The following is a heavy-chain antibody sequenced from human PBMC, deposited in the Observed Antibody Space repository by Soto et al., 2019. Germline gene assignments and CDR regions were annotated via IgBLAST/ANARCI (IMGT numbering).Heavy chain of an antibody. CDR2: ISTYNGNT. D-gene: IGHD6-6*01. Sequence: QVQLVQSGAEVKKPGASVKVSCKASGYTFPTYGISWVRQAPGQGLEWMGRISTYNGNTKYAQKLQGRVTMTTDTSTSTAYMELRSLRSDDTAVYYCARDPQYSTSSQVFDSWGQGTLVTVSS. V-gene: IGHV1-18*01. CDR3: ARDPQYSTSSQVFDS. CDR1: GYTFPTYG. J-gene: IGHJ4*02.